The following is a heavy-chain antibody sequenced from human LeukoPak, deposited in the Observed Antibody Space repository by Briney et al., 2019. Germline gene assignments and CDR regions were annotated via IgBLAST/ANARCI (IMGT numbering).Heavy chain of an antibody. CDR3: ARGTVVVPAAPFGYYYYGMDV. D-gene: IGHD2-2*01. CDR1: GGTFSSYA. J-gene: IGHJ6*02. CDR2: IIPIFGTA. V-gene: IGHV1-69*13. Sequence: RASVKVSCKASGGTFSSYAISWVRQAPEQGLEWMGGIIPIFGTANYAQKFQGRVTITADESTSTAYMELSRLRSDDTAVYYCARGTVVVPAAPFGYYYYGMDVWGQGTTVTVSS.